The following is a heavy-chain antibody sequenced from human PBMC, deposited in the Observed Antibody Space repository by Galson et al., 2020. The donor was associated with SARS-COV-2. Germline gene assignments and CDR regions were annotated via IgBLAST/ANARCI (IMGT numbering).Heavy chain of an antibody. CDR3: AREVRSSNNDAFDI. J-gene: IGHJ3*02. V-gene: IGHV3-11*04. D-gene: IGHD6-13*01. CDR2: ISSSGNTI. Sequence: GSLRLSCAASGFTFSDYYMSWIRQAPGKGLEWVSYISSSGNTIYYADSVKGRFTMSRDNAKNSLYLQMKSLRAEDTAVYYCAREVRSSNNDAFDIWGQGTMVTVSS. CDR1: GFTFSDYY.